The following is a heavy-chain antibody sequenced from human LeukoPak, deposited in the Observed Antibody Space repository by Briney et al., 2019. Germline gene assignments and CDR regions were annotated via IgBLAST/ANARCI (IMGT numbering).Heavy chain of an antibody. V-gene: IGHV3-48*03. CDR1: GFTFSSYE. D-gene: IGHD3-16*01. CDR3: ARDGGIMTPDAFDI. J-gene: IGHJ3*02. Sequence: GGSLRLSCAASGFTFSSYEMNWVRQAPGKGLEWVSCISSSGSTIYYADSVKGRFTIPKDNPKNSLYLEMNSLRAEDTAVYYCARDGGIMTPDAFDIWGQGTMVTVSS. CDR2: ISSSGSTI.